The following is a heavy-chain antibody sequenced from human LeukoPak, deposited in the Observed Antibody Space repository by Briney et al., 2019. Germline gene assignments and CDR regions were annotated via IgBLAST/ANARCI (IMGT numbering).Heavy chain of an antibody. Sequence: GGSLRLSCAASGFTFDDYAMHWVRQAPGKGLEWVSGISWNSGSIGYADSVKGRFTISRDNAKNSLYLQMNSLRAEDTAVYYCARDHSSGWYDFWGQGTMVTVSS. CDR2: ISWNSGSI. V-gene: IGHV3-9*01. D-gene: IGHD6-19*01. J-gene: IGHJ3*01. CDR3: ARDHSSGWYDF. CDR1: GFTFDDYA.